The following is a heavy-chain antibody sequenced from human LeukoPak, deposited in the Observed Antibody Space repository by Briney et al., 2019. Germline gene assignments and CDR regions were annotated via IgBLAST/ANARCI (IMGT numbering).Heavy chain of an antibody. V-gene: IGHV3-23*01. CDR1: GFTFSSYA. D-gene: IGHD2-21*02. J-gene: IGHJ4*02. CDR3: AKDLHIVVVTATTFDY. Sequence: GGSLRLSCAASGFTFSSYAMSWVRQAPGKGLEWVSVLSGSGGSTYYADSVKGRFTISRDNSKNTLYLQMNSLRAEDTAVYYCAKDLHIVVVTATTFDYWGQGTLVTVSS. CDR2: LSGSGGST.